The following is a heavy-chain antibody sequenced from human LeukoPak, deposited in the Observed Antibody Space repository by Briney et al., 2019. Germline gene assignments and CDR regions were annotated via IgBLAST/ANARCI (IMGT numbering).Heavy chain of an antibody. V-gene: IGHV3-30*04. Sequence: GGSLRLSCAASGFTFSSYAMHWVRQAPGKGLEWVAVISYDGSNKYYADSVKGRFTISRDNSKNTLYLQMNGLRAEDTAVYYCARGSSSWSNWFDLWGQGTLVTVSS. CDR1: GFTFSSYA. J-gene: IGHJ5*02. CDR2: ISYDGSNK. CDR3: ARGSSSWSNWFDL. D-gene: IGHD6-13*01.